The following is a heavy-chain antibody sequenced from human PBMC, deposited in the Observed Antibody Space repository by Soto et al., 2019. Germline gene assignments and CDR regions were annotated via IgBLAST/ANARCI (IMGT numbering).Heavy chain of an antibody. CDR2: IYSSGSS. J-gene: IGHJ6*02. CDR1: GGSISSYY. CDR3: ARVPFRRGYSGYEVAYGIDV. Sequence: SETLSLTCTVSGGSISSYYWSWIRQPPGKGLEWIGYIYSSGSSNYNPSLKSRVTISVDTSKNQFSLKLSSVTAADTAVDYCARVPFRRGYSGYEVAYGIDVWVQGTTV. V-gene: IGHV4-59*01. D-gene: IGHD5-12*01.